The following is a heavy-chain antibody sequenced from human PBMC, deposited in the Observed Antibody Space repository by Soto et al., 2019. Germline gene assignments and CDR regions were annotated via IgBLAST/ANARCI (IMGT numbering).Heavy chain of an antibody. CDR3: AMDRQLLVYFYYYYLDV. CDR2: INSDGSST. V-gene: IGHV3-74*01. CDR1: GFTFSSYW. J-gene: IGHJ6*03. Sequence: EVQLVESGGGLVQPGGSLRLSCAASGFTFSSYWRHWVRQAPGKGLVWVSRINSDGSSTSYADSVKGRFTISRDNAKDTLYLQMNTLRAEDTAVSYWAMDRQLLVYFYYYYLDVWCKGTTVTVSS. D-gene: IGHD6-19*01.